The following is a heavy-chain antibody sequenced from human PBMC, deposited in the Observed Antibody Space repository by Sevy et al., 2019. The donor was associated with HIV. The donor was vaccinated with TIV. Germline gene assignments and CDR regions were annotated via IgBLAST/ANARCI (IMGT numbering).Heavy chain of an antibody. V-gene: IGHV3-66*01. CDR3: ARGKSGYGYALNY. J-gene: IGHJ4*02. Sequence: GGSLRLSCAVSGFTVNSNYMTWVRQAPGKGLEGVSVIHSDDTTYHADSVKDRFTISRDNFQNTLYLHMSSLRAEDTAVYYCARGKSGYGYALNYWGQGTLVTVSS. CDR1: GFTVNSNY. D-gene: IGHD5-18*01. CDR2: IHSDDTT.